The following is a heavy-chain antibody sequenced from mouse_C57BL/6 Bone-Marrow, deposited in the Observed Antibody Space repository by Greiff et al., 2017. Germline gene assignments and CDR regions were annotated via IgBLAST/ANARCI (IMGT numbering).Heavy chain of an antibody. CDR3: ARIYDGDAY. J-gene: IGHJ3*01. D-gene: IGHD2-3*01. V-gene: IGHV5-17*01. CDR2: ISSGSSTI. Sequence: EVKLMESGGGLVKPGGSLKLSCAASGFTFSDYGMHWVRQAPEKGLEWVAYISSGSSTIYYADTVKGRFTISRDNAKNTLFLQMTSLRSEDTAMYYCARIYDGDAYWGQGTLVTVSA. CDR1: GFTFSDYG.